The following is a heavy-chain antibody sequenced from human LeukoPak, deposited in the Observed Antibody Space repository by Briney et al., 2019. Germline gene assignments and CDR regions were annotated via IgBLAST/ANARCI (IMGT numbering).Heavy chain of an antibody. J-gene: IGHJ6*03. CDR3: GRGLTYYYDSSGYYYASGDYYYMDV. Sequence: GGSLGLSCAASGFTFSSYWVHWVRQAPGKGLVWVSRINSDGSSTSYADSVKGRFTISRDNAKNTLYLQMNSLRAEDTAVYYCGRGLTYYYDSSGYYYASGDYYYMDVWGKGATVTVSS. CDR1: GFTFSSYW. V-gene: IGHV3-74*01. CDR2: INSDGSST. D-gene: IGHD3-22*01.